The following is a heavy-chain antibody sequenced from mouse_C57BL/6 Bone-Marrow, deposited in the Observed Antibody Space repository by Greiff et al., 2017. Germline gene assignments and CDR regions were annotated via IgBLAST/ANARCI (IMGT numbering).Heavy chain of an antibody. D-gene: IGHD2-4*01. CDR1: GFTFSSYG. V-gene: IGHV5-6*01. J-gene: IGHJ2*01. CDR2: ISSGGSYT. Sequence: EVKLMESGGDLVKPGGSLKLSCAASGFTFSSYGMSWVRQTPDKRLEWVATISSGGSYTYYPDSVKGRFTISRDNAKNTLYLQMSSLKSEDTAMYYCARQGIYYDDDDTFDYWGQGTTLTVSS. CDR3: ARQGIYYDDDDTFDY.